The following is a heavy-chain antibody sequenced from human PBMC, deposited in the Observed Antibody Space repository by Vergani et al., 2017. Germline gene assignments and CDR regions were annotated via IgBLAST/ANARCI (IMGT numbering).Heavy chain of an antibody. CDR1: GAAIKDFY. CDR2: VYYTGST. D-gene: IGHD2/OR15-2a*01. V-gene: IGHV4-59*01. J-gene: IGHJ5*02. CDR3: ARDRDLYCRSTTSCHNWFDP. Sequence: QLQVSGPGLVKPSETLSLTCTVSGAAIKDFYWSWFRQPPGKGLEWIGYVYYTGSTTYNPSLKSRVTISVDTSNNQFSLRMTSLTAADTAIYYCARDRDLYCRSTTSCHNWFDPWGQGSLVTVSS.